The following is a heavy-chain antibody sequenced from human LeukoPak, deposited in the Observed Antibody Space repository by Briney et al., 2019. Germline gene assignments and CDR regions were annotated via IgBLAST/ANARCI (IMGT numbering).Heavy chain of an antibody. D-gene: IGHD2-2*01. CDR2: ISADNGNT. V-gene: IGHV1-18*04. J-gene: IGHJ6*02. Sequence: ASVKVSCKGSGYTLSNHAFSWVRQAPGQGLEWMGWISADNGNTNHAQKFQGRVSLTTDTSTSTAYMELRSLRSDDTAVYYCAREKVRQSGMDVWGQGTTVTVSS. CDR3: AREKVRQSGMDV. CDR1: GYTLSNHA.